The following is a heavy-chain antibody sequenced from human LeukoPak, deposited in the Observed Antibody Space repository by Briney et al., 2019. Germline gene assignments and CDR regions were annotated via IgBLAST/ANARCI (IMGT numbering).Heavy chain of an antibody. CDR2: VWFDGSNE. V-gene: IGHV3-33*06. Sequence: GRSLRLSCVASEFTFSHYGMRWVRQAPGKGPEWVALVWFDGSNEYYADSVKGRFTISRDNSKNTVYLQMNSLRVEGTAVYYCAKDRGTMLLFMDVWGKGTTVTVSS. J-gene: IGHJ6*03. D-gene: IGHD3-10*01. CDR3: AKDRGTMLLFMDV. CDR1: EFTFSHYG.